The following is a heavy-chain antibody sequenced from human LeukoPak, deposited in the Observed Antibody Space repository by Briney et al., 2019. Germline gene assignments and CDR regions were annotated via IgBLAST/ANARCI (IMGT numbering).Heavy chain of an antibody. D-gene: IGHD3-10*01. Sequence: ASVKVSCKASGVTFSGYAISWVRQAPGQGLEWMGGIIPIFGTANYAQKFQGRVTITADESTSTAYMELSSLRSEDTAVYYCAITNGGVTTVRGVPGHYYYYYMDVWGKGTTVTVSS. CDR1: GVTFSGYA. CDR2: IIPIFGTA. J-gene: IGHJ6*03. CDR3: AITNGGVTTVRGVPGHYYYYYMDV. V-gene: IGHV1-69*01.